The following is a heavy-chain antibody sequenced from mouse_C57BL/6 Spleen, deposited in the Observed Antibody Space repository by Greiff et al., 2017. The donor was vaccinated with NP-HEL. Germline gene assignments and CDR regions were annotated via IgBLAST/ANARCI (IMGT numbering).Heavy chain of an antibody. Sequence: VKLQQSGAELVRPGPSVKVSCKASGYAFTNYLIEWVKQRPGQGLEWIGVINPGSGGTNYNEKFKGKATLTADKSSSTAYMQLSSLTSEDSAVYFCARDSSGYDAWFAYWGQGTLVTVSA. CDR2: INPGSGGT. J-gene: IGHJ3*01. V-gene: IGHV1-54*01. CDR3: ARDSSGYDAWFAY. CDR1: GYAFTNYL. D-gene: IGHD3-2*02.